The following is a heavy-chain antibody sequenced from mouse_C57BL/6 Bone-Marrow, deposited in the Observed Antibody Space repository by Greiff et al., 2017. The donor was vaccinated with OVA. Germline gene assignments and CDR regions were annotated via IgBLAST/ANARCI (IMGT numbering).Heavy chain of an antibody. CDR3: ARCPLFAY. Sequence: EVKLMESGGGLVKPGGSLKLSCAASGFTFSDYGMHWVRQAPEKGLEWVAYISSGSSTIYYADTVKGRFTISRDNAKNTLFLQMTSVRSEDTAMYYCARCPLFAYWGQGTLVTVSA. CDR1: GFTFSDYG. CDR2: ISSGSSTI. V-gene: IGHV5-17*01. J-gene: IGHJ3*01.